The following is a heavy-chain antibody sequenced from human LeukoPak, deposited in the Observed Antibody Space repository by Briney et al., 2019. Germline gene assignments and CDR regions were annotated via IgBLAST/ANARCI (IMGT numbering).Heavy chain of an antibody. CDR2: IYSDGRT. Sequence: GGSLRLSCAASGFTVINTSMSWVRQALGKGLESVSVIYSDGRTYYAESVKGRFTISRDNSKTTLYLQMNSLRAEDTATYYCTRDPTESGLVDYWSEGTPATVSS. J-gene: IGHJ4*02. CDR1: GFTVINTS. CDR3: TRDPTESGLVDY. V-gene: IGHV3-53*01. D-gene: IGHD3/OR15-3a*01.